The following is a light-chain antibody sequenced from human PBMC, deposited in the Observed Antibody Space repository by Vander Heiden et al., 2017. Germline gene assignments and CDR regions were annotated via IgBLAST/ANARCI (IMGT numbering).Light chain of an antibody. J-gene: IGLJ1*01. Sequence: SDVLTQAPSVSVATGQTARISCGGDNLGGQSVHWYQQKPGQAPVLVVYDDTKRPSGSPERLSASRSGNTATLTISRVEAGDEADYYCQVWDSRSTHYVFGTGTKVTVL. CDR1: NLGGQS. CDR3: QVWDSRSTHYV. V-gene: IGLV3-21*02. CDR2: DDT.